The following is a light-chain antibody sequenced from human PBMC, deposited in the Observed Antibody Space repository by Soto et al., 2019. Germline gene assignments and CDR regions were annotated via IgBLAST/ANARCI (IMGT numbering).Light chain of an antibody. CDR1: QSLVFSDGNTY. CDR2: KVS. CDR3: MQGTHWPRT. J-gene: IGKJ1*01. V-gene: IGKV2-30*01. Sequence: DVVMTQSPLSLPVTLGQPASISCRSSQSLVFSDGNTYLNWFHQRPGQSPRRLIYKVSYRDSGVPDRFRASGSGTDFTLKISRVEAEDVGVYYCMQGTHWPRTFGQGTKVEIK.